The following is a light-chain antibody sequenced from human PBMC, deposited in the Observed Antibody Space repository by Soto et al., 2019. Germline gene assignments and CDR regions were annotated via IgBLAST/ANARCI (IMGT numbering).Light chain of an antibody. V-gene: IGKV3-20*01. Sequence: EIVLTQSPGTLSMSPGERATLSCRARQSVSNNYLAWYQQKPGQAPRLLIFAASSRATGIPDRFSGSGSGTDFTLNISSLEPEDFAMYYCQQYDTYSPRLAFGGGPTVELK. CDR2: AAS. J-gene: IGKJ4*01. CDR3: QQYDTYSPRLA. CDR1: QSVSNNY.